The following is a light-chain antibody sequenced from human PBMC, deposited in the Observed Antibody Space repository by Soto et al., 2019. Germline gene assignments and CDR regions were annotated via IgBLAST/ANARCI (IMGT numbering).Light chain of an antibody. CDR3: SSYTSSSTVV. V-gene: IGLV2-14*03. J-gene: IGLJ2*01. CDR2: DVS. Sequence: QSALTQPASVSGSPGQSITISCTGTNSDVGGCNCVSWYQQHTGKAPKLMIYDVSDRPSGVSNRFSGSKSGNTASLTISGLQAEDEADYYCSSYTSSSTVVFGGGTKLTVL. CDR1: NSDVGGCNC.